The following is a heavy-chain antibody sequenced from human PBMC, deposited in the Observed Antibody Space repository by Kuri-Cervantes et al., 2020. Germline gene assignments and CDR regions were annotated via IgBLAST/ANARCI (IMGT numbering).Heavy chain of an antibody. D-gene: IGHD3-22*01. CDR2: ISAYNGNT. J-gene: IGHJ4*02. CDR1: GYTFTRYA. V-gene: IGHV1-18*01. Sequence: ASVKVSCKASGYTFTRYAMHWVRQAPGQRLEWMGWISAYNGNTNYAQKLQGRVTMTTDTSTSTAYMELRRLRSDDTAVYYCARVRYYYDSSGYTSDYWGQGTLVTVSS. CDR3: ARVRYYYDSSGYTSDY.